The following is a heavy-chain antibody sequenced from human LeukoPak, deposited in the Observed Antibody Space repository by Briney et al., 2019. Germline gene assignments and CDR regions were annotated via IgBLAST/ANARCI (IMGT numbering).Heavy chain of an antibody. J-gene: IGHJ6*03. CDR3: ARSGYYYDSHYYYYYMDV. CDR1: GGSISSYY. CDR2: IYTSGST. D-gene: IGHD3-22*01. Sequence: PSETLSLTCTVSGGSISSYYWSWIRQPAGKGLEWIGRIYTSGSTNYNPSLKSRVTMSVDTSKNQFSLKLSSVTAADTAVYYCARSGYYYDSHYYYYYMDVWGKGTTVTISS. V-gene: IGHV4-4*07.